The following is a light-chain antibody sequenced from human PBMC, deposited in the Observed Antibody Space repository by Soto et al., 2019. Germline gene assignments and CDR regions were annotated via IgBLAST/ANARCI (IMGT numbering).Light chain of an antibody. CDR2: DVS. Sequence: QSVLTQPASVSGSPGQSTTISCTGTSSDVVGYNYVSWYQQHPGKAPKLMIYDVSNRPSGVSNRFSGSKSGNTASLTISGLQAEDEADYYCSSYTSSSTLAYVFGTGTKVTVL. CDR1: SSDVVGYNY. J-gene: IGLJ1*01. CDR3: SSYTSSSTLAYV. V-gene: IGLV2-14*01.